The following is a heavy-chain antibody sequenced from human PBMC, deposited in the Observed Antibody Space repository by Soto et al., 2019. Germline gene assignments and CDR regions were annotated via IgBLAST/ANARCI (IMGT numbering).Heavy chain of an antibody. D-gene: IGHD5-12*01. Sequence: SGGSLRLSCASSVFTFISYAMKWVRHTPGKGPEWVSGVSGSGSSTYYADSVKGRFTISRGNSKNMVFLQMGSLRAEDTAVYYCAKRSRDGYNSPIDYWGQGTLVTVSS. V-gene: IGHV3-23*01. J-gene: IGHJ4*02. CDR2: VSGSGSST. CDR3: AKRSRDGYNSPIDY. CDR1: VFTFISYA.